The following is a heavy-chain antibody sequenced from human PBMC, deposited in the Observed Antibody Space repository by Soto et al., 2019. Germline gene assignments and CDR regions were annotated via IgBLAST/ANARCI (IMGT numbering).Heavy chain of an antibody. Sequence: PSETLSLTCTVSGGSISSSSYYWGWIRQPPGKGLEWIGSIYYSGSTYYNPSLKSRVTISVDTSKNQFSLKLSSVTAADTAVYYCARRLITMVREDAFDIWGQGTMVTVSS. J-gene: IGHJ3*02. CDR2: IYYSGST. CDR3: ARRLITMVREDAFDI. V-gene: IGHV4-39*01. CDR1: GGSISSSSYY. D-gene: IGHD3-10*01.